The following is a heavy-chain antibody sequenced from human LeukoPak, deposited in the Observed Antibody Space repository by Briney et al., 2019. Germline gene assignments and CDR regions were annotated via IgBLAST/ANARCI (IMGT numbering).Heavy chain of an antibody. Sequence: SETLSLTCTVSGGSISSSSYYWGWIRQPPGKGLEWIGSIYYSGSTYYNPSLKSRVTISVDTSKNQFSLKLSSVTAADTAVYYCARDVGDMTTVSGWFDPWGQGTLVTVSS. CDR1: GGSISSSSYY. V-gene: IGHV4-39*07. CDR2: IYYSGST. D-gene: IGHD4-11*01. J-gene: IGHJ5*02. CDR3: ARDVGDMTTVSGWFDP.